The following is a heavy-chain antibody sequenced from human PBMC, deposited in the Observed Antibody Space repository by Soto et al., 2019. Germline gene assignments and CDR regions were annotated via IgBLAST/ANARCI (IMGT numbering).Heavy chain of an antibody. D-gene: IGHD5-18*01. V-gene: IGHV4-34*01. Sequence: SETLSLTCAVYGGSFSGYYWSWIRQPPGKGLEWIGEINHSGSTNYNPSLKSRVTISVDTSKNQFSLKLSSVTAADTAVYYCARSGYSYGLLDYWGQGTLVTVSS. J-gene: IGHJ4*02. CDR2: INHSGST. CDR3: ARSGYSYGLLDY. CDR1: GGSFSGYY.